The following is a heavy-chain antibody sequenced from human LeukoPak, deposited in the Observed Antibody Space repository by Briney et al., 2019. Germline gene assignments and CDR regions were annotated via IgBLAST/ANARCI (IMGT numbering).Heavy chain of an antibody. CDR2: ISGSSDTI. J-gene: IGHJ4*02. CDR1: GFTFSKHT. CDR3: ARTGTPLDY. D-gene: IGHD1-1*01. Sequence: GGSLRLSCAASGFTFSKHTMHWVRQAPGKGLEWVSDISGSSDTIYHADSVKGRFTISRDNAKNSLYLQMNSLRAEDTAVYYCARTGTPLDYWGQGTLVTVSS. V-gene: IGHV3-48*01.